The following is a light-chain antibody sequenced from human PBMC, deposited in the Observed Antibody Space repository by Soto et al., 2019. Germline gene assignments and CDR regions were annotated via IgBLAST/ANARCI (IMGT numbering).Light chain of an antibody. Sequence: DIQMTQSPSTLSASVGDTVTITCRASHNIFIWLAWYQHKPGKAPKLLIFDASSLHAGVPSRFSGSKSGTEFTLTISSLQPDDFATYYGQQHHSYRWTFGQGTKVDIK. CDR3: QQHHSYRWT. V-gene: IGKV1-5*01. CDR2: DAS. CDR1: HNIFIW. J-gene: IGKJ1*01.